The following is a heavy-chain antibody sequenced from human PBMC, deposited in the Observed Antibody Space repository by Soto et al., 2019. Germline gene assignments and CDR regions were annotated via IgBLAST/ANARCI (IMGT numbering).Heavy chain of an antibody. J-gene: IGHJ6*02. V-gene: IGHV3-73*01. Sequence: PGGSLRLSCAASGFTFSASAMHWVRQASGKGLEWVGRIRSKADNYATAYATSVKGRFTISRDDSSNMAYLQMNSLKTEDTAVYYCTRLAEWEYYYGMDVWGQGTTVTVSS. CDR2: IRSKADNYAT. CDR1: GFTFSASA. CDR3: TRLAEWEYYYGMDV. D-gene: IGHD1-26*01.